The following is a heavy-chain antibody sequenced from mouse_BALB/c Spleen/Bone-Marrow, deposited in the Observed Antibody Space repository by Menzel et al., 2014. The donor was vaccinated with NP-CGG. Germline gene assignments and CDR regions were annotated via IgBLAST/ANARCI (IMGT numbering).Heavy chain of an antibody. V-gene: IGHV7-3*02. CDR2: IRNKANGYTT. CDR1: GFTFTDYY. Sequence: EVKLVESGGGLVQLGSSLRLSCAPSGFTFTDYYMNWVRQPPGKALEWLGFIRNKANGYTTEFSASVKGRFTISRDNSQSILYLQMNTLRAEDSATYYCGRYDGYSDNAMDYWGQGTSVTVSS. D-gene: IGHD2-3*01. CDR3: GRYDGYSDNAMDY. J-gene: IGHJ4*01.